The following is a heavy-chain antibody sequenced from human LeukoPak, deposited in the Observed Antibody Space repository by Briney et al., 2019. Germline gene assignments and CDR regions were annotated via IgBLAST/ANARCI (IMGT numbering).Heavy chain of an antibody. D-gene: IGHD1/OR15-1a*01. CDR1: GYSLSSNG. CDR2: ISDYSGNT. V-gene: IGHV1-18*01. CDR3: AKQAIWSSYFDY. J-gene: IGHJ4*02. Sequence: ASVKVSCKASGYSLSSNGISWARQAPGQGLEWMGWISDYSGNTKYAQNFQDRVTLTTDRSTNTAYMELRSLRSDDTAVYYCAKQAIWSSYFDYWGQGTLVTVSS.